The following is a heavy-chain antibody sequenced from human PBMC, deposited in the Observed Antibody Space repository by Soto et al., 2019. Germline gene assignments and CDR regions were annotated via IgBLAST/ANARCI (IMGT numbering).Heavy chain of an antibody. D-gene: IGHD3-22*01. CDR2: IKRDGSVK. J-gene: IGHJ3*01. CDR1: GFTFSNYW. Sequence: EVQLVESGGGLVQPGGSLRLSCVASGFTFSNYWMAWVRQAPGKGLEWVANIKRDGSVKNLAVSVAGRFTISRDNAENSLYLHMNSLRCEDTAVYYVAKDDNYCDGSVCYDVFDVWCQGTMVAVSS. CDR3: AKDDNYCDGSVCYDVFDV. V-gene: IGHV3-7*05.